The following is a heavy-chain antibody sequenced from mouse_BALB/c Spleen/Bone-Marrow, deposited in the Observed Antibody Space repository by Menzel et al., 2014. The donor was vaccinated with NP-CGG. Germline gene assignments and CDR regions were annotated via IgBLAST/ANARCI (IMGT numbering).Heavy chain of an antibody. V-gene: IGHV2-9*02. J-gene: IGHJ2*01. CDR3: ARTGLDY. D-gene: IGHD4-1*01. Sequence: QVQLKESGPGLVAPPQSLSTTCTVSGFSLTSYGVHWVRQPPGKGLEWLGVIWAGGSTNYNSALMSRLSISKDNSKSQVFLKMNSLQTDDTAMYYCARTGLDYWGQGTTLTVSS. CDR2: IWAGGST. CDR1: GFSLTSYG.